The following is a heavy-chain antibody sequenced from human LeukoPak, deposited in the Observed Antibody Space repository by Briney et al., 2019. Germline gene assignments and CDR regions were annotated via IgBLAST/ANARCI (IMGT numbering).Heavy chain of an antibody. CDR3: AKGGAAVDNYWYFDL. V-gene: IGHV3-9*01. D-gene: IGHD6-13*01. CDR1: VYTLEEYG. CDR2: ISWNRGSI. Sequence: GRSPRDSCVAPVYTLEEYGIHSGPPTPGKSRWWVSGISWNRGSIGYADSVKGRFTISRDTAKNSLYLQMNSLRPEDTAFYCAKGGAAVDNYWYFDLWGRGTLVTVSS. J-gene: IGHJ2*01.